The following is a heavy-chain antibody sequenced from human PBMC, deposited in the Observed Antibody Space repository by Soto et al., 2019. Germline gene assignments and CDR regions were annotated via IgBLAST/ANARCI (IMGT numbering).Heavy chain of an antibody. V-gene: IGHV3-64*01. CDR3: ARTSRYYFDY. J-gene: IGHJ4*02. CDR1: GFTLSSYA. CDR2: ISSSGGIT. Sequence: GGSLRLSCAASGFTLSSYAMHWVRQAPGKGLEYVSVISSSGGITYYASSVKGRFTISRDNSKNTLYLQMGSLRAEDMAMYYCARTSRYYFDYWGQGTLVTVSS.